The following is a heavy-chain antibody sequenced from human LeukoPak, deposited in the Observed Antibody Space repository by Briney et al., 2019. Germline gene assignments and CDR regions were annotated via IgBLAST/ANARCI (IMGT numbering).Heavy chain of an antibody. CDR2: ISSSGGST. CDR1: GFTFSSYA. J-gene: IGHJ6*03. V-gene: IGHV3-23*01. CDR3: ARVVAARYQLPYYYYYYYMDV. D-gene: IGHD2-2*01. Sequence: GGSLRLSCAASGFTFSSYAMSWVRQAPGRGLEWVSAISSSGGSTHYADSVKGRFTISRDNSKNTLYLQMNSLRAEDTAVYYCARVVAARYQLPYYYYYYYMDVWGKGTTVTVSS.